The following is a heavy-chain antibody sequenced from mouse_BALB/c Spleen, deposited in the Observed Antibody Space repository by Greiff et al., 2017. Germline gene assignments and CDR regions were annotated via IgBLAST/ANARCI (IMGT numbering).Heavy chain of an antibody. CDR2: IRLKSNNYAT. Sequence: EVKLQESGGGLVQPGGSMKLSCVASGFTFSNYWMNWVRQSPEKGLEWVAEIRLKSNNYATHYAESVKGRFTISRDDSKSSVYLQMNNLRAEDTGIYYCTTQPPITTVVDWYFDVWGAGTTVTVSS. V-gene: IGHV6-6*02. CDR1: GFTFSNYW. J-gene: IGHJ1*01. CDR3: TTQPPITTVVDWYFDV. D-gene: IGHD1-1*01.